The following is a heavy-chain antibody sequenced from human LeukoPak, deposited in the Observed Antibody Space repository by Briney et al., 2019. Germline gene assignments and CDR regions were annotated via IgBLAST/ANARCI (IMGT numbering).Heavy chain of an antibody. J-gene: IGHJ3*02. CDR2: IKQDGSEK. CDR3: AKGGRTHDAFDI. Sequence: GGSLRLSCAASGFTFSSYWMSWVRQAPGKGLEWVANIKQDGSEKYYVDSVKGRFTISRDNAKNSLYLQMNSLRAEDMALYYCAKGGRTHDAFDIWGQGTMVTVSS. V-gene: IGHV3-7*03. D-gene: IGHD1-14*01. CDR1: GFTFSSYW.